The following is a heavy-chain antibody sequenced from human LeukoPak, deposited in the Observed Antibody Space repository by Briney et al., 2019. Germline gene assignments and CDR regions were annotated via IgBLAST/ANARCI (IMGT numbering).Heavy chain of an antibody. CDR3: AGGSCSSTSCRPYNWFDP. CDR2: FDPEDGET. D-gene: IGHD2-2*01. J-gene: IGHJ5*02. CDR1: GYTLTELS. Sequence: ASVKVSCKVSGYTLTELSMHWVRQAPGKGLEWMGGFDPEDGETIYAQKFQGRVTMTEDTSTDTAYMELSSLRSDDTAVYYCAGGSCSSTSCRPYNWFDPWGQGTLVTVSS. V-gene: IGHV1-24*01.